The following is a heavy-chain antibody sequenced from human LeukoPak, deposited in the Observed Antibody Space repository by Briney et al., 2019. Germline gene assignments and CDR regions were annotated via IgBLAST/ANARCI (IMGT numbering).Heavy chain of an antibody. Sequence: GASVKVSCKASGYTFTSYYMHWVRQAPGQGLEWMGIINPSGGSTGYAQKFQGRVTMTRDTSTSTVYMELSSLRSEDTAVYYCARAGAYCGGDCYSFFFDYWGQGTLVTVSS. CDR1: GYTFTSYY. V-gene: IGHV1-46*01. CDR2: INPSGGST. J-gene: IGHJ4*02. D-gene: IGHD2-21*02. CDR3: ARAGAYCGGDCYSFFFDY.